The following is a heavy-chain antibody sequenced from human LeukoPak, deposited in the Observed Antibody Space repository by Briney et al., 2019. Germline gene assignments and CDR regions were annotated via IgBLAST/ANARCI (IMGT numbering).Heavy chain of an antibody. V-gene: IGHV4-4*07. CDR2: IYTSGST. CDR3: ARDYYDSSGYRYFDY. D-gene: IGHD3-22*01. CDR1: GGSISSYY. Sequence: SETLSLTCTVSGGSISSYYWSWIRQPAGKGLEWIGRIYTSGSTNYNPSLKSRVTMSVDTSKNQFSLKLSSVTAADTAVYYCARDYYDSSGYRYFDYWGQGTLVTVSS. J-gene: IGHJ4*02.